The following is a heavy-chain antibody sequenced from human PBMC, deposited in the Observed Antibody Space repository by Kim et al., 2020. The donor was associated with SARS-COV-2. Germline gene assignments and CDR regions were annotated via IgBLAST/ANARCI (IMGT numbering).Heavy chain of an antibody. D-gene: IGHD6-13*01. J-gene: IGHJ2*01. CDR3: ARGQGYSRTWYLDL. CDR2: IYHSGNT. Sequence: SETLSLTCTVSGVSVTTSGFYWSWVRQHPARGLEWIGYIYHSGNTYFNPSLKSRGLISVDPSKNQFSLNLASMTAADTAVYYCARGQGYSRTWYLDLWGRGTLVTVSS. CDR1: GVSVTTSGFY. V-gene: IGHV4-31*03.